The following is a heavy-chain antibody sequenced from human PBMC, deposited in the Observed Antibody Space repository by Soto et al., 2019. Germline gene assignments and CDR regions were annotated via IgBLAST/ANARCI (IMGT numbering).Heavy chain of an antibody. CDR1: GGTFSSYA. J-gene: IGHJ6*02. Sequence: SSVKVSCKASGGTFSSYAISWVRQAPGQGLEWMGGIIPIFGTANYAQKFQGRVTITADKSTSTAYMELSSLRSEDTAVYYCVSYYDFWSGYSRYPYYDYWMDVWG. CDR2: IIPIFGTA. V-gene: IGHV1-69*06. CDR3: VSYYDFWSGYSRYPYYDYWMDV. D-gene: IGHD3-3*01.